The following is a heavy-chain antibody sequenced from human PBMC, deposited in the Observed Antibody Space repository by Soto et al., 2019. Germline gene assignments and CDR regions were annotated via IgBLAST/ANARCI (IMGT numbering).Heavy chain of an antibody. Sequence: SETLSLTCTVSGGSISTYYWSWIRQPPGKGLEWIGYISYSGSTYYNPSLKSRVTISVDTSKNQFSLRLASVTAADTAVYYCARTLPNRQLFDSWSQGTLVT. CDR1: GGSISTYY. J-gene: IGHJ4*02. V-gene: IGHV4-59*01. D-gene: IGHD1-1*01. CDR2: ISYSGST. CDR3: ARTLPNRQLFDS.